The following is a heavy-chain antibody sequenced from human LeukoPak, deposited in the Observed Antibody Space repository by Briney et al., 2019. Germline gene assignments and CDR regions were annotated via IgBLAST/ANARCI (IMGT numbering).Heavy chain of an antibody. V-gene: IGHV1-2*02. CDR3: ARAGIAAAGTLIYYYYMDV. D-gene: IGHD6-13*01. CDR2: INPNSGGT. CDR1: GYTFTGYY. Sequence: ASVKVSCKASGYTFTGYYMHWVRQAPGQGLEWMGWINPNSGGTNYAQKFQGRVTMTRDTSISTAYMELSRLRSDDTAVYYCARAGIAAAGTLIYYYYMDVWGKGTTVTISS. J-gene: IGHJ6*03.